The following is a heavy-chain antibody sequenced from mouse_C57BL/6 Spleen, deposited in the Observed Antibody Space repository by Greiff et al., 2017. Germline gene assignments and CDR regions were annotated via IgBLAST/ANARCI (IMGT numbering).Heavy chain of an antibody. Sequence: EVQLQQSGPGLVKPSQSLSLTCSVTGYSITSGYYWNWIRQFPGNKLEWMGYISYDGSNNYNPSLKNRISITRDTSKNQFFLKLNSVTTEDTATYYCASDYYGSSYWFAYWGQGTLVTVSA. CDR3: ASDYYGSSYWFAY. CDR1: GYSITSGYY. V-gene: IGHV3-6*01. J-gene: IGHJ3*01. CDR2: ISYDGSN. D-gene: IGHD1-1*01.